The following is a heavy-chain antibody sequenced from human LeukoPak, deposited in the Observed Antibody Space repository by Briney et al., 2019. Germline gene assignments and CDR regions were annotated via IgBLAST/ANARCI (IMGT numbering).Heavy chain of an antibody. Sequence: PGGSLRLSCAASGFTFSSYWMHWVRQAPGKGLVWVSRINSDGSSTSYADSVKGRFTISRDNSKNTLYLQMNSLRAEDTAVYYCAKDDPRQLPGIAVVMGYYGMDVWGQGTTVTVSS. J-gene: IGHJ6*02. CDR2: INSDGSST. V-gene: IGHV3-74*01. CDR1: GFTFSSYW. D-gene: IGHD6-19*01. CDR3: AKDDPRQLPGIAVVMGYYGMDV.